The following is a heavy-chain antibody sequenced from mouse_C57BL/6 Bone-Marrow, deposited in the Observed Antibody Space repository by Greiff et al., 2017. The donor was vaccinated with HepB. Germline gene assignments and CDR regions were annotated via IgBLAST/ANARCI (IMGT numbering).Heavy chain of an antibody. Sequence: EVKLMESGGGLVKPGGSLKLSCAASGFTFSSYAMSWVRQTPEKRLEWVATISDGGSYTYYPDNVKGRFTISRDNAKNNLYLQMSHLKSEDTAMYYCARDWVTTAAAMDYWGQGTSVTVSS. J-gene: IGHJ4*01. D-gene: IGHD1-2*01. CDR1: GFTFSSYA. V-gene: IGHV5-4*01. CDR2: ISDGGSYT. CDR3: ARDWVTTAAAMDY.